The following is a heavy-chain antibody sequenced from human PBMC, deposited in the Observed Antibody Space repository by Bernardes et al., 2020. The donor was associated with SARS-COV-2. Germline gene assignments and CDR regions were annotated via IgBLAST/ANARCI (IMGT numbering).Heavy chain of an antibody. J-gene: IGHJ6*02. D-gene: IGHD3-22*01. V-gene: IGHV1-2*02. CDR1: GYTFTGYY. CDR2: INPNSGGT. Sequence: VKVSCKASGYTFTGYYMHWVRQAPGQGLEWMGWINPNSGGTNYAQKFQGRVTMTRDTSISTAYMELSRLRSDDTAVYYCARELRYYDSSGYYYAYYYYYGMDVWGQGTTVTVSS. CDR3: ARELRYYDSSGYYYAYYYYYGMDV.